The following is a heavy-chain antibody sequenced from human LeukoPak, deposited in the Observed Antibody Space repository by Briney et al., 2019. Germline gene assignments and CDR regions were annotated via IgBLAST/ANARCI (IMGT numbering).Heavy chain of an antibody. V-gene: IGHV1-69*13. CDR2: IIPIFGTA. CDR3: ARAYGSGSYKNWFDP. Sequence: SVKVSCKASGGTFSSYAISWVRQAPGQGLEWMGGIIPIFGTANYAQKFQGRVTITADESTSTAYMELSSLRSEDTAVYYCARAYGSGSYKNWFDPWGQGTLVTVSS. D-gene: IGHD3-10*01. J-gene: IGHJ5*02. CDR1: GGTFSSYA.